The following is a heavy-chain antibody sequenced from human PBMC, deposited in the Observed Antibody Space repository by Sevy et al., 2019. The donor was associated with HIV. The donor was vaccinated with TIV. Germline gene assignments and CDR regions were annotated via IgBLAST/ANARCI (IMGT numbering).Heavy chain of an antibody. CDR2: ISYDGSNK. J-gene: IGHJ6*02. Sequence: GGSLRLSCAASGFTFSSYAMHWVRQAPGKGLEWVAVISYDGSNKYYADSVKGRLTISRDNSKNTLYLQMNSLRAEDTAVYYCARDQDIVVVPAEYGMDVWGQGTTVTVSS. D-gene: IGHD2-2*01. CDR1: GFTFSSYA. CDR3: ARDQDIVVVPAEYGMDV. V-gene: IGHV3-30*04.